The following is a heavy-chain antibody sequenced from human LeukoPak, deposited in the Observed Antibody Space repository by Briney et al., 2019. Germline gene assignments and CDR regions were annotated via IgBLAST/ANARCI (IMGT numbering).Heavy chain of an antibody. CDR3: ARDQRYCSSSSCPWEPFDY. J-gene: IGHJ4*02. Sequence: GGSLRLSCAASGFTFSSYSMNWVRQAPGKGREWVSYISSSSSTVYYADSVKGRFTISRDNAKNSLYLQMNSLRAEDTTVYYCARDQRYCSSSSCPWEPFDYWGQGTLVTVSS. D-gene: IGHD2-2*01. CDR1: GFTFSSYS. CDR2: ISSSSSTV. V-gene: IGHV3-48*01.